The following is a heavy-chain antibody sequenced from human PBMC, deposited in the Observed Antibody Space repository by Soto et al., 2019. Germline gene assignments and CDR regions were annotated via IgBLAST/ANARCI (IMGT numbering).Heavy chain of an antibody. CDR3: AKDLDGAGRTGEY. D-gene: IGHD3-10*01. J-gene: IGHJ4*02. Sequence: QVQLVQSGAEVKKPGASVKVSCKASGYSSNGYAIHWVRQAPGQRLEWMGWIKGGNGYTRYSQKFQDRVTLTRDTSATTAYMEVSGLRFEDTAVYYCAKDLDGAGRTGEYWGQGTPVTVSS. V-gene: IGHV1-3*01. CDR2: IKGGNGYT. CDR1: GYSSNGYA.